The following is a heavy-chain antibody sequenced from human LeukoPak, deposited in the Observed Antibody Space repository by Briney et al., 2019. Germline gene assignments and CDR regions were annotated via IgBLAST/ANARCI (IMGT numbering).Heavy chain of an antibody. D-gene: IGHD3-22*01. V-gene: IGHV3-74*01. CDR3: ARHSSGYYHYDY. CDR2: INSDGRIT. Sequence: PGGSLRLSCAASGFTFSIYWMHWARQAPGRGRVWVSRINSDGRITSYADTVKGLVTTSRHNSKNTLHLQTNSLRAEDTGVYYCARHSSGYYHYDYWGPGTPVTVAS. CDR1: GFTFSIYW. J-gene: IGHJ4*02.